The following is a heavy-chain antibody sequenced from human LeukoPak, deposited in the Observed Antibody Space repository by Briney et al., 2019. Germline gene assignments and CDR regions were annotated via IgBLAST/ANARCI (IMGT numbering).Heavy chain of an antibody. J-gene: IGHJ3*02. CDR1: GYTFTGYS. CDR3: ARFTAVGPINAFDI. V-gene: IGHV1-2*04. D-gene: IGHD1-26*01. CDR2: INPNSGGT. Sequence: ASVKVSCKASGYTFTGYSMHWVRQAPGQGLEWMGWINPNSGGTNYAQKFQGWVTMTRDTSISTAYMELSRLRSDDTAVYYCARFTAVGPINAFDIWGQGTMVTVSS.